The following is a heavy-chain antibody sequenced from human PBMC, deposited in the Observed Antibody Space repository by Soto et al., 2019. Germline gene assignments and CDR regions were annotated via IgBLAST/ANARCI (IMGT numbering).Heavy chain of an antibody. D-gene: IGHD2-2*01. CDR3: ARDRYQLLHPYYYGMDV. CDR1: GGSISSYY. J-gene: IGHJ6*02. Sequence: QVQLQESGPGLVKPSETLSLTCTVSGGSISSYYWSWIRQSPGKGLEWIGYIHYSGSTKSNPSLKSRVTISVDTSRNQVSLKLSSVTAAGSAVYFCARDRYQLLHPYYYGMDVWGQGTTVTVSS. CDR2: IHYSGST. V-gene: IGHV4-59*01.